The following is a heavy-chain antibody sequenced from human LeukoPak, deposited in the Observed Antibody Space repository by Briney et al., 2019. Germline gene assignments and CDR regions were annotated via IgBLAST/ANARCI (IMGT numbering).Heavy chain of an antibody. CDR3: ARDWGSSWYGWFDP. D-gene: IGHD6-13*01. J-gene: IGHJ5*02. Sequence: GRSLRLSCAASGFTFSSYAMHWVRQAPGKGLEWVAVISYDGSNKYYADSVKGRFTISRDNSKNTLYLQMNSLRAEDTAVYYCARDWGSSWYGWFDPWGQGTLVTVSS. CDR1: GFTFSSYA. V-gene: IGHV3-30*01. CDR2: ISYDGSNK.